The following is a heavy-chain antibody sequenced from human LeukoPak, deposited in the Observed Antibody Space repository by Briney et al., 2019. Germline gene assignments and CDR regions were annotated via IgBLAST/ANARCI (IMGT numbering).Heavy chain of an antibody. D-gene: IGHD1-26*01. Sequence: SETLSLTCTVSGGPISSYYWSWIRQPPGKGLEWIGYIYYSGSTNYNPSLKSRVTMSVDTPKNQFSLKLSSVTAADTAVYYCARGSPTAYFDYWGQGTLVTVSS. CDR2: IYYSGST. J-gene: IGHJ4*02. CDR3: ARGSPTAYFDY. CDR1: GGPISSYY. V-gene: IGHV4-59*12.